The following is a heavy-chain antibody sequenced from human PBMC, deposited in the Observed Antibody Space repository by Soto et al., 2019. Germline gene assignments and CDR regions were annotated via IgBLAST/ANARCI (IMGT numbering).Heavy chain of an antibody. CDR2: TSWNSSSI. V-gene: IGHV3-9*01. Sequence: EVQLVESGGGLVQPGRSLRLSCAASGFTFDDYAMHWVRQAPGKGLEWVSGTSWNSSSIGYADSVKGRFTISRDNAKNPLYLQMNSLRAEDTALYYCAKDLAVAGGIDYWGQGTLVTVSS. CDR1: GFTFDDYA. D-gene: IGHD6-19*01. CDR3: AKDLAVAGGIDY. J-gene: IGHJ4*02.